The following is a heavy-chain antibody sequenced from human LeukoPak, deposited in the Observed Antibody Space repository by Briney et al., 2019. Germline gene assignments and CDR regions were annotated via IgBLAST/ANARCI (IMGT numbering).Heavy chain of an antibody. V-gene: IGHV3-48*03. CDR1: GFTFSSYE. D-gene: IGHD3-10*01. J-gene: IGHJ3*02. Sequence: GSLRLSCAASGFTFSSYEMNWVRQGPGKGLEWISYITTTDTTKYYTDSVKGRFTISRDNAKNSLYLQMHSLRAEDTAVYYCARGGFVFDIWGQGTVVTVSS. CDR3: ARGGFVFDI. CDR2: ITTTDTTK.